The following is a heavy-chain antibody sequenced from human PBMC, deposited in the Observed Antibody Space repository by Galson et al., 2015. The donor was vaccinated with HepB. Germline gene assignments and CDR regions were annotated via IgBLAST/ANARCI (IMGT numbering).Heavy chain of an antibody. Sequence: SLRLSCAASGFTFSDYYMSWIRQAPGKGLEWVSYISSSSSYTNYADSVKGRFTISRDNAKNSLYLQMNSLRAEDTAVYYCARDQDSYGYSGAFDIRGQGTMVTASS. CDR2: ISSSSSYT. D-gene: IGHD5-18*01. V-gene: IGHV3-11*05. J-gene: IGHJ3*02. CDR3: ARDQDSYGYSGAFDI. CDR1: GFTFSDYY.